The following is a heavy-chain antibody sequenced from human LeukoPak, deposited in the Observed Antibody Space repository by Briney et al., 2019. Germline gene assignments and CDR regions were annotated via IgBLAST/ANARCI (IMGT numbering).Heavy chain of an antibody. D-gene: IGHD6-19*01. V-gene: IGHV4-59*01. CDR2: IYYSGST. Sequence: SETLSLTCTVSGGSISSYYWSWIRQPPGEGLEWIGYIYYSGSTNYNPSLKSRVTISVDTSKNQFSLKLSSVTAADTAVYYCARDHSSGWPHYYYGMDVWGQGTTVTVSS. CDR1: GGSISSYY. CDR3: ARDHSSGWPHYYYGMDV. J-gene: IGHJ6*02.